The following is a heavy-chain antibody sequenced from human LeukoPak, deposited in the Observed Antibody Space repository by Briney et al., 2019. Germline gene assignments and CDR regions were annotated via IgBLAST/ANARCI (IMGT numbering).Heavy chain of an antibody. Sequence: ASVKVSFKASGYIFTSYYMHWVRQAPGQGLEWLGVVYPSAGTSDPAQRFRARITLSDDTSTSTAYMELRSLKSEDTAIYFCVREYHGGYFDFWGLGTLVTVSS. V-gene: IGHV1-46*03. CDR3: VREYHGGYFDF. D-gene: IGHD3-16*01. J-gene: IGHJ4*02. CDR1: GYIFTSYY. CDR2: VYPSAGTS.